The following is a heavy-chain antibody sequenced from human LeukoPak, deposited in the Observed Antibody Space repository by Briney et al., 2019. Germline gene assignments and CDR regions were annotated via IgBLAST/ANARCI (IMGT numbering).Heavy chain of an antibody. CDR1: GFTFSSYA. CDR3: ARDEIGYSYGYDY. J-gene: IGHJ4*02. D-gene: IGHD5-18*01. CDR2: ISYDGGNK. V-gene: IGHV3-30*04. Sequence: PGGSLRLSCAAYGFTFSSYAMHWVRQAPGKGLEWVAVISYDGGNKYYADSVKGRFTISRDNSKNTLYLQMNSLRAEDTAVYYCARDEIGYSYGYDYWGQGTLVTVSS.